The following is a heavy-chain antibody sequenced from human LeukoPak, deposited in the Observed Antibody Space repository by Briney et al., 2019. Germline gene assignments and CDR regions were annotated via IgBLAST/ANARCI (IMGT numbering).Heavy chain of an antibody. CDR3: AKDRGGGYLEIDY. CDR1: GFTFSSYA. J-gene: IGHJ4*02. CDR2: IGGSGRDT. V-gene: IGHV3-23*01. D-gene: IGHD5-12*01. Sequence: PGGSLRLSCTASGFTFSSYAMSWVRQAPGKGLEWVSAIGGSGRDTYYADSVKGRFTISRDNSKNTLYLQMNGLRAEDTAVYYCAKDRGGGYLEIDYWGQGTLVTVSS.